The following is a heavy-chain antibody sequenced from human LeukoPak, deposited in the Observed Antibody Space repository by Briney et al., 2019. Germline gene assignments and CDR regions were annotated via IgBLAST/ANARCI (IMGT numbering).Heavy chain of an antibody. D-gene: IGHD2-15*01. Sequence: GGSLRLSCAVSGFTLTNHGVSWVRQAPGKGLEWVSIITGTGGRYYGDSVKGRFILSRDNSKNTVYMQMGSLRAEDTATYYCAKDYCRDGNCPFPFLDSWGQGTLVTVSS. CDR3: AKDYCRDGNCPFPFLDS. CDR1: GFTLTNHG. CDR2: ITGTGGR. J-gene: IGHJ4*02. V-gene: IGHV3-23*01.